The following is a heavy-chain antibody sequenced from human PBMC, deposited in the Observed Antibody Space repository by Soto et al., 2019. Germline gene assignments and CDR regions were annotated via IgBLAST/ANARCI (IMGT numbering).Heavy chain of an antibody. V-gene: IGHV1-2*04. CDR3: ARGTCSSTSCYGYYYYGMDV. J-gene: IGHJ6*02. CDR1: GYTFTGYY. D-gene: IGHD2-2*01. CDR2: INPNSGGT. Sequence: GASVKVSCKASGYTFTGYYMHWVRQAPGLGLEWMGWINPNSGGTNYAQKFQGWVTMTRDTSISTAYMELSRLRSDDTAVYYCARGTCSSTSCYGYYYYGMDVWGQGTTVTVSS.